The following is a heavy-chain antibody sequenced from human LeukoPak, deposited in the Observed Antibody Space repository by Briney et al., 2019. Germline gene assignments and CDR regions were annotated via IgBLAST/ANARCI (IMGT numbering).Heavy chain of an antibody. Sequence: PGGSLRLSYAASGFTFDDYGMSWVRQAPGKGLEWVSGINWNGGSTGYADSVKGRFTISRDNAKNSLYLQMNSLRAEDTALYYCARVPPEMATIRGSDAFDIWGQGTMVTVSS. CDR1: GFTFDDYG. D-gene: IGHD5-24*01. CDR3: ARVPPEMATIRGSDAFDI. CDR2: INWNGGST. J-gene: IGHJ3*02. V-gene: IGHV3-20*03.